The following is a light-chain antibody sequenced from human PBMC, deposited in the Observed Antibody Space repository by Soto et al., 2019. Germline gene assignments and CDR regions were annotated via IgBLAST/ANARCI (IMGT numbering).Light chain of an antibody. CDR3: QQYDSSWT. J-gene: IGKJ1*01. Sequence: PGERATLSCRARQRINSTLAWYQHKPGQAPRLLIYGASTRATGIPDRFSGSGSGTDFTLTISRLEPEDFAVYYCQQYDSSWTFGQGTKVDIK. CDR1: QRINST. V-gene: IGKV3-20*01. CDR2: GAS.